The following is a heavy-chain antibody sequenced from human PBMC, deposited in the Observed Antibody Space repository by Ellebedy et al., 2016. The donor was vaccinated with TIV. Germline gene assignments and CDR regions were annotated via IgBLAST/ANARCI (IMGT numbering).Heavy chain of an antibody. V-gene: IGHV1-18*01. CDR3: ARLSLGGYYDSSGGNAFDI. CDR1: GYTFSSYG. J-gene: IGHJ3*02. Sequence: ASVKVSCKASGYTFSSYGITWVRQAPGQGLEWMGWISGYNGNTKNAQNLQGRVTMTTDTSTSTAYMELRSLRSDDTAVYYCARLSLGGYYDSSGGNAFDIWGQGTMVTVSS. CDR2: ISGYNGNT. D-gene: IGHD3-22*01.